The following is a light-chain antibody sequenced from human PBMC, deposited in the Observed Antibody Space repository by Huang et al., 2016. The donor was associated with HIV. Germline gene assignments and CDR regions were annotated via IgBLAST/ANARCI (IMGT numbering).Light chain of an antibody. CDR3: HQYNNWLLS. CDR2: GSS. CDR1: RSVSTN. Sequence: IVMTQSPATLSVSPGERVTLSCRANRSVSTNLAWYQQRHGQAPRLLIYGSSSRAPGSPARFSGSGSGTDFSLTISSLQSEDFALYYCHQYNNWLLSFGGGTRVDI. V-gene: IGKV3-15*01. J-gene: IGKJ4*01.